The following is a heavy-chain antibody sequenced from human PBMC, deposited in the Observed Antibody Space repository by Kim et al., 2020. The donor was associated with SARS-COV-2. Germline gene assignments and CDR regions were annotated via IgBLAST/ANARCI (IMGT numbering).Heavy chain of an antibody. CDR3: ARETGSASVGYFDI. V-gene: IGHV3-48*02. J-gene: IGHJ2*01. D-gene: IGHD3-10*01. CDR1: RFTFTSYD. CDR2: ITSSANRI. Sequence: GGSLRLSCAASRFTFTSYDMNWVRQAPGKGLEWVSFITSSANRIHYADSVKGRFTISRDNAKNSLYLQMDSLRDEDTAVYYCARETGSASVGYFDIWRRGPVDTVSS.